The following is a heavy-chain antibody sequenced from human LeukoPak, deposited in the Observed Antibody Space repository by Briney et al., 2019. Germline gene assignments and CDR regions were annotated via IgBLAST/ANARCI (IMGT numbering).Heavy chain of an antibody. V-gene: IGHV1-46*01. CDR2: INPSGGST. CDR3: AREPYDSSGYEYFQH. D-gene: IGHD3-22*01. Sequence: GASVNVSCKAYGYTFTNYYMDWVRQAPGQGLEWMGVINPSGGSTSYAQNFQGRVTMTRDTSTSTVYMELSSLRSEDTAVYYCAREPYDSSGYEYFQHWGQGTLVIVSS. CDR1: GYTFTNYY. J-gene: IGHJ1*01.